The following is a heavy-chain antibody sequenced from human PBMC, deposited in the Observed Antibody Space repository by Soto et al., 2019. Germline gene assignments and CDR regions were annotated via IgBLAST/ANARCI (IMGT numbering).Heavy chain of an antibody. CDR3: ASQTGLLWFGEFGY. CDR2: IYYRGST. D-gene: IGHD3-10*01. CDR1: GGSISSSSYY. J-gene: IGHJ4*02. V-gene: IGHV4-39*01. Sequence: QLQLQESGPGLVKPSETLSLTCTVSGGSISSSSYYWGWIRQPPGKGLEWIGSIYYRGSTYYNQSLKSRVTISVDTTKNQFSLKLSSVAAADTAVYYCASQTGLLWFGEFGYWGQGTLVTVSS.